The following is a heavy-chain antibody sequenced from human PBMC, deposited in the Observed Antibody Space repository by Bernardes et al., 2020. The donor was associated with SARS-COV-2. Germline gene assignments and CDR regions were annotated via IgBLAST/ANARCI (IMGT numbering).Heavy chain of an antibody. J-gene: IGHJ1*01. CDR1: GFTLSSYG. Sequence: GGSLRLSCAASGFTLSSYGMTWVRQAPGKGLEWVSGISGVDGSTYYADSVKGRFTISRDNSKNTLYLQMNSLRAEDTAVYYCAKRGSSCTNGVCFLFAEYFQHWGQGTLVTVSS. CDR3: AKRGSSCTNGVCFLFAEYFQH. D-gene: IGHD2-8*01. CDR2: ISGVDGST. V-gene: IGHV3-23*01.